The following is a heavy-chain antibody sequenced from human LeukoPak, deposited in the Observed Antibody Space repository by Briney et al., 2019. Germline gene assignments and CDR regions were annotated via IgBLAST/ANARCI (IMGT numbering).Heavy chain of an antibody. CDR2: IYYSGST. CDR3: ATTIQQLVPPATFDI. CDR1: GGSISSSSYY. J-gene: IGHJ3*02. Sequence: KPSETLSLTCTVSGGSISSSSYYWGWIRQPPGKGLEWIGSIYYSGSTYYNPSLKSRVTISVDTSKNQFSLKLSSVTAADTAVYYCATTIQQLVPPATFDIWGQGTMVTVSS. V-gene: IGHV4-39*01. D-gene: IGHD6-13*01.